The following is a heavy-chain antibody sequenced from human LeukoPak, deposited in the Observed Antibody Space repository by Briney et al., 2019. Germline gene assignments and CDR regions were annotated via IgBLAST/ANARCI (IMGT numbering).Heavy chain of an antibody. J-gene: IGHJ4*02. D-gene: IGHD3-3*01. V-gene: IGHV4-39*07. Sequence: SETLSLTCTVSGGSISSSSYYWGWIRQPPGKGLEWIGSIYYSGSTYYNPSLKSRVTISVDTSKNQFSLKLSSVTAADTAVYYCATGITIFGEYYFDYWGREPWSPSPQ. CDR2: IYYSGST. CDR3: ATGITIFGEYYFDY. CDR1: GGSISSSSYY.